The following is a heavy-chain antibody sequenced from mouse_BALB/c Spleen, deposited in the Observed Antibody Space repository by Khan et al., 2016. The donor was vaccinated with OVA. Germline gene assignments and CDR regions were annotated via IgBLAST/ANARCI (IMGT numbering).Heavy chain of an antibody. D-gene: IGHD1-1*01. J-gene: IGHJ4*01. CDR1: GYTFTNYG. V-gene: IGHV9-3-1*01. Sequence: QIQLVQSGPELKKPGETVKISCKASGYTFTNYGMNWVKQAPGKGLKWMGWINTSTGEPKYADDFPGRFAFTLETSASTAYLQLNNLKNEDTATLFDAAHYYFAYVMVYWGQGTSVTVSS. CDR3: AAHYYFAYVMVY. CDR2: INTSTGEP.